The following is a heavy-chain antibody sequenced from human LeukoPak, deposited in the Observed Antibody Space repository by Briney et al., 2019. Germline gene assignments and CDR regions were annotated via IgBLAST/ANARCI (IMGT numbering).Heavy chain of an antibody. CDR1: GVSINIYY. D-gene: IGHD3-22*01. J-gene: IGHJ4*02. CDR2: SHGSGST. CDR3: ARDGGYDSGVFDF. Sequence: PSETLSLTCNVSGVSINIYYWSWLRQTPGKGLEWIGHSHGSGSTNYNPSLKNRVTISIYKSKNHLSLSLRSVTAADTALYFCARDGGYDSGVFDFWGQGTLVTVSS. V-gene: IGHV4-59*12.